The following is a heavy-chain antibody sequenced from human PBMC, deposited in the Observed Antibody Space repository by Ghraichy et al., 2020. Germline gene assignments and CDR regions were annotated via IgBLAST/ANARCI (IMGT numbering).Heavy chain of an antibody. Sequence: GESLNISCKGSGYSFTSYWIGWVRQMPGKGLEWMGIIYPGDSDTRYSPSFQGQVTISADKSISTAYLQWSSLKASDTAMYYCARGAEQWPGPYYFDYWGQGTLVTVSS. J-gene: IGHJ4*02. V-gene: IGHV5-51*01. CDR1: GYSFTSYW. CDR2: IYPGDSDT. D-gene: IGHD6-19*01. CDR3: ARGAEQWPGPYYFDY.